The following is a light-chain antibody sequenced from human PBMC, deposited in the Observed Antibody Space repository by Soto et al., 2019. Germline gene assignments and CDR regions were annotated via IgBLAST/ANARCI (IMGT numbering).Light chain of an antibody. CDR3: SSYAGSNNLGV. CDR2: EVS. CDR1: SSDVGGYNY. J-gene: IGLJ1*01. Sequence: QSALTQPPSASGSPGQSVTISCTGTSSDVGGYNYVSWYQQHPGKAPKLMIYEVSKRPSGVPDRFSGSKSGNTASLTVSGLQAEDEDDYHCSSYAGSNNLGVFGTGTKVTVL. V-gene: IGLV2-8*01.